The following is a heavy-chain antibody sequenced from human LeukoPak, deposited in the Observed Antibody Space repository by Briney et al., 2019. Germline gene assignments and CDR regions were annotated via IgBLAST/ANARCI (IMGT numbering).Heavy chain of an antibody. CDR1: GGTFSSYA. Sequence: ASVKVSCKASGGTFSSYAISWVRQAPGQGLEWMGRIIPILGIANYAQKFQGRVTITADKSTSTAYMELSSLRSEDTAVYYCAKPDYSRGNWFDPWGQGTLVTVSS. CDR3: AKPDYSRGNWFDP. V-gene: IGHV1-69*04. D-gene: IGHD4-11*01. CDR2: IIPILGIA. J-gene: IGHJ5*02.